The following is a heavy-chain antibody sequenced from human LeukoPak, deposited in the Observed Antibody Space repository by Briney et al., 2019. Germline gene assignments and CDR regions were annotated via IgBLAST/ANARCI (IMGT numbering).Heavy chain of an antibody. Sequence: GGSLRLSCAASGFTFSSYAMHWVRQAPGKGLEWVAVISYDGSNKYYADSVKGRFTISRDNSKNTLYLQMNSLRAEDTAVYYCAKNDPDSSEDWGQGTLVTDSS. J-gene: IGHJ4*02. CDR3: AKNDPDSSED. CDR1: GFTFSSYA. D-gene: IGHD3-22*01. V-gene: IGHV3-30*04. CDR2: ISYDGSNK.